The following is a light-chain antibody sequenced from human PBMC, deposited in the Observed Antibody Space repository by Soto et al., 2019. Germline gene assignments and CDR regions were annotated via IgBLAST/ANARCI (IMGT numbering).Light chain of an antibody. CDR2: RAS. CDR3: QQSRT. J-gene: IGKJ2*01. V-gene: IGKV3-15*01. CDR1: QNVGGS. Sequence: VMTQSPATLSVSPGERATLSCRASQNVGGSVAWYQQKPGQAPRLLIYRASTRATGIPARFSGSGSGTEFTLTISSLQSEDFAVYYCQQSRTFAQGNKLEIK.